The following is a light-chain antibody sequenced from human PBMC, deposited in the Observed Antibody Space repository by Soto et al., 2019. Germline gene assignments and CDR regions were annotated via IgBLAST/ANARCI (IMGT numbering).Light chain of an antibody. CDR3: QQYGSSPQPIT. Sequence: EIVLTQSPGTLSLSPGERATLSCRASQSVISRNLAWYQQKPGQAPRLLIYGASSRATGIPDRFSGSGSGTDFTLTISRLEPEDFAVYYCQQYGSSPQPITFVQGTRLEIK. J-gene: IGKJ5*01. V-gene: IGKV3-20*01. CDR1: QSVISRN. CDR2: GAS.